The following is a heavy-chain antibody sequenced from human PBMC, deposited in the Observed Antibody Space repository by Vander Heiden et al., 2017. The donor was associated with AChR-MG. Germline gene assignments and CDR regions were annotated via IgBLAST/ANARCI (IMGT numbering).Heavy chain of an antibody. CDR3: VKSPSTPTRHFDS. CDR1: GFTFRTYS. V-gene: IGHV3-23*01. D-gene: IGHD4-17*01. Sequence: EVDLLESGGGLVQPGGSLRLSCAASGFTFRTYSMAWVRQAPGKGLEWVSISNDGGDVTSFADSVKGRFTISRDNSRNTLFLQMNGLRAEDTAVYYCVKSPSTPTRHFDSWGQGTLVTVSS. J-gene: IGHJ4*02. CDR2: SNDGGDVT.